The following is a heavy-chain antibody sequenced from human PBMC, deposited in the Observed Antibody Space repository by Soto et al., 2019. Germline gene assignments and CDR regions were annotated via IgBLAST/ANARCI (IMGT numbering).Heavy chain of an antibody. CDR1: GDSLSNYF. V-gene: IGHV4-4*07. CDR2: VFSGGST. J-gene: IGHJ4*02. Sequence: SETLSLTCSVSGDSLSNYFWTWIRQPAGKGLEWIGRVFSGGSTNLNPSLNSRVSMSVDTSKKELSLRLTSVTAADTAIYFCARERGGGFDSWGQGILVTVS. D-gene: IGHD3-16*01. CDR3: ARERGGGFDS.